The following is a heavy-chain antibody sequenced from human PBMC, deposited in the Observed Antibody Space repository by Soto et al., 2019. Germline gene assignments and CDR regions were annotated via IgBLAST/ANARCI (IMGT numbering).Heavy chain of an antibody. CDR3: AKDDSGAADI. Sequence: QVQLQESGPGLVEPSETLSLTCTVSGGSISSYSWNWIRQPAGKGLEWIGRVDTTGGNNYIPSLKSRVTMSVDTSKNQFSLNLRFVTAADTAVYFCAKDDSGAADIWGQGTMVTVS. V-gene: IGHV4-4*07. D-gene: IGHD3-16*01. J-gene: IGHJ3*02. CDR2: VDTTGGN. CDR1: GGSISSYS.